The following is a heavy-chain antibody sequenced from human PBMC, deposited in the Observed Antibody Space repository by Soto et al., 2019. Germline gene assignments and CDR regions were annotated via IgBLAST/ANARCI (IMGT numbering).Heavy chain of an antibody. Sequence: GGSLRLSCAASGFTFSSYGMHWVRQAPGKGLEWVAVISYDGSNKYYADSVKGRFTISRDNSKNTLYLQMNSLRAEDTAVYYCAFNGIVATITALDYWGQGTLVTVSS. V-gene: IGHV3-30*03. D-gene: IGHD5-12*01. CDR2: ISYDGSNK. CDR3: AFNGIVATITALDY. J-gene: IGHJ4*02. CDR1: GFTFSSYG.